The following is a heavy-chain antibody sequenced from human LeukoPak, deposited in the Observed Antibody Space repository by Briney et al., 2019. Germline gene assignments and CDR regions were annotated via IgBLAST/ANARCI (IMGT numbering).Heavy chain of an antibody. Sequence: KPSETLSPTCTVSGGSVTSYYWSWIRQPAAKGLEWIGRIYTRGDTNYNPSLKSRVTMSVDTSKNQISLRLSSVTAADTAVYYCATGGTYWFDPWGLGTLVTVSS. CDR3: ATGGTYWFDP. D-gene: IGHD3-16*01. CDR2: IYTRGDT. V-gene: IGHV4-4*07. J-gene: IGHJ5*02. CDR1: GGSVTSYY.